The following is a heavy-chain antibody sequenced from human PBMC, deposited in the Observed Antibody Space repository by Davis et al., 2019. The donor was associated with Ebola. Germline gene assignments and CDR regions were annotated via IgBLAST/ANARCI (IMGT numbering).Heavy chain of an antibody. V-gene: IGHV3-30-3*01. CDR2: ISYDGSNK. D-gene: IGHD2-21*01. CDR1: GFTFSSYA. CDR3: AKVRSLLDYYYYGMDV. J-gene: IGHJ6*02. Sequence: PGGSLRLSCAASGFTFSSYAMHWVRQAPGKGLEWVAVISYDGSNKYYADSVKGRFTISRDNSKNTLYLQMNSLRAEDTAVYYCAKVRSLLDYYYYGMDVWGQGTTVTVSS.